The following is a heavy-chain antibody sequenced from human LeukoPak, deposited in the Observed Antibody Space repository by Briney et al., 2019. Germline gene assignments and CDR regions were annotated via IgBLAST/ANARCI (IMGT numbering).Heavy chain of an antibody. CDR3: AREGVGSGYYHLDY. CDR1: GGSIISTSDY. V-gene: IGHV4-39*07. Sequence: PSETLSLTCTVSGGSIISTSDYWGWIRQPPGKGLEWIGSIYYSGGTDYNPSLKSRVTISIDTSKNQFSLNLSSVTAADTAVYYCAREGVGSGYYHLDYWGQGTLVTVSS. CDR2: IYYSGGT. J-gene: IGHJ4*02. D-gene: IGHD3-22*01.